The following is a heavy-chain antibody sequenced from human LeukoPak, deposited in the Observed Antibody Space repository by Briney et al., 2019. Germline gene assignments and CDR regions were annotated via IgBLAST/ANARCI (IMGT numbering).Heavy chain of an antibody. V-gene: IGHV4-34*01. CDR2: INHSGST. J-gene: IGHJ4*02. Sequence: SETLSLTCAVYGGSFRGYYWSWIRQPPGKGLEWIGEINHSGSTNYNPSLKSRVTISVDTSKNQFSLKLSSVTAADTAVYYCASTRRAVAGPKSIDYWGQGTLVSVSS. CDR1: GGSFRGYY. D-gene: IGHD6-19*01. CDR3: ASTRRAVAGPKSIDY.